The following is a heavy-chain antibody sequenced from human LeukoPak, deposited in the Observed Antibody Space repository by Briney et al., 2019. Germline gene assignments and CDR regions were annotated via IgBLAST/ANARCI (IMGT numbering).Heavy chain of an antibody. Sequence: GGSLRLSCAASGLTFSRYAMSWVRQAPGKGLEWVSVIYLDGSKIYYADSVKGRFTLSRDNSKNTLYLQMNSLRAEDTAVYYCAKDQQWQGSSPDYWGQGTLVTVSS. CDR1: GLTFSRYA. CDR2: IYLDGSKI. D-gene: IGHD6-19*01. J-gene: IGHJ4*02. CDR3: AKDQQWQGSSPDY. V-gene: IGHV3-30*18.